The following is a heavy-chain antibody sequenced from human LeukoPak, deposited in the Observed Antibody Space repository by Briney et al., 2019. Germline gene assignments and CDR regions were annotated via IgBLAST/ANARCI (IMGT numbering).Heavy chain of an antibody. CDR2: IYPGDSDT. J-gene: IGHJ3*02. CDR1: GYSFTSYW. D-gene: IGHD2-15*01. Sequence: GESLKISCKGSGYSFTSYWIGWVRQMPGKGLEWMGIIYPGDSDTRYSPSFQGQVTISADKSISTAYLQWSSLKASDTAMYYCASSDCSGGSCYPDAFDIWGQGTMVTVSS. V-gene: IGHV5-51*01. CDR3: ASSDCSGGSCYPDAFDI.